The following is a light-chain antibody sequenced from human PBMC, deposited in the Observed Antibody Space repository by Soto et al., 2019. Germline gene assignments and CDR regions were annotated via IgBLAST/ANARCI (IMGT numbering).Light chain of an antibody. CDR1: QSVSSW. J-gene: IGKJ4*01. V-gene: IGKV1-5*01. CDR2: DAS. Sequence: DIQMTQSPSTLSSSVGDRVTITCRASQSVSSWLAWYQQKPGKAPKLLIYDASSLESGVPSRFSGSGSGTEFTLTISSLQPEDFATYYCQQYDNYPLTFGEGTKVDIK. CDR3: QQYDNYPLT.